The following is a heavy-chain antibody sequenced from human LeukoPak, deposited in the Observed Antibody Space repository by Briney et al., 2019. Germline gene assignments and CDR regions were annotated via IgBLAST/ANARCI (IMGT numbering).Heavy chain of an antibody. J-gene: IGHJ4*02. CDR3: ARYPIHNDDILTGPFDY. D-gene: IGHD3-9*01. CDR2: INWNGGST. CDR1: GFTFDDYA. Sequence: PGRSLRLSCAASGFTFDDYAMHWVRQAPGKGLEWVSGINWNGGSTGYADSVKGRFTIPRDNAKNSLYLQMNRVRVEDTALYHCARYPIHNDDILTGPFDYWGQGTLVTVSS. V-gene: IGHV3-20*01.